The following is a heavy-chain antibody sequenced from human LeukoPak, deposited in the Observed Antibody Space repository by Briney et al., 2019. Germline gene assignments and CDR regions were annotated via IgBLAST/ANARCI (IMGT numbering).Heavy chain of an antibody. CDR3: ASGSGSYRTPYYYMDV. D-gene: IGHD3-10*01. Sequence: GGSLRLSCAASAFTFSSYAMSWVRQAPGKGLEWVSASAGADSTYYADSVQGRFTISRDNSKNTLYLQMSGLRAEDTAVYFCASGSGSYRTPYYYMDVWGKGTTVTVSS. CDR2: SAGADST. V-gene: IGHV3-23*01. J-gene: IGHJ6*03. CDR1: AFTFSSYA.